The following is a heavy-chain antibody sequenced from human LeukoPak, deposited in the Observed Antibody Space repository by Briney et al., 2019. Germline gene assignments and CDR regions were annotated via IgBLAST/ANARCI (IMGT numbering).Heavy chain of an antibody. CDR2: IIPILGIA. J-gene: IGHJ6*02. V-gene: IGHV1-69*02. CDR3: ARGADCSSTSCYIGLYYYYGMDV. CDR1: GGTFSSYT. D-gene: IGHD2-2*02. Sequence: ASVKVSCKASGGTFSSYTISWVRQAPGQGLEWMGRIIPILGIANYAQKFQGRVTITADKSTSTAYMELSSLRSEDTAVYYCARGADCSSTSCYIGLYYYYGMDVWGQGTTVTVSS.